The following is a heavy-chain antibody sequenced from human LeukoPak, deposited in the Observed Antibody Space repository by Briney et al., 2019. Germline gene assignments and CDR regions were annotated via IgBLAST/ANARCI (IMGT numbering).Heavy chain of an antibody. CDR1: GYTFTSYA. V-gene: IGHV1-3*01. D-gene: IGHD3-3*01. CDR2: INAGNGNT. Sequence: GASVKVSCKASGYTFTSYAMHWVRQAPGQRLEWMGWINAGNGNTKYSQKFQGRVTITRDTSASTAYMELSSLRSEDTAVYYCARDSPYDLWSGWFSQPRPGDAFDIWGQGTMVTVSS. J-gene: IGHJ3*02. CDR3: ARDSPYDLWSGWFSQPRPGDAFDI.